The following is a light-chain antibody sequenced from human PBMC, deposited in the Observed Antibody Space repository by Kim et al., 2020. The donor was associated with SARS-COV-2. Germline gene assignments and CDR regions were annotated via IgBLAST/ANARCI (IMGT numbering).Light chain of an antibody. J-gene: IGKJ2*03. CDR2: GES. Sequence: PGERGTRACRASKSGSSSYLDGDQQKQGQAPRLLRKGESSRATGIPDRSSGSGSGTDFTLTISRLEPEDVAVYYCQQYGSSPFMYSFGEGTKLEI. CDR1: KSGSSSY. V-gene: IGKV3-20*01. CDR3: QQYGSSPFMYS.